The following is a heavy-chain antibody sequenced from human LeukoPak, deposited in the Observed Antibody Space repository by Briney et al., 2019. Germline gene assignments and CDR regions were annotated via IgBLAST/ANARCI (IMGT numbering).Heavy chain of an antibody. CDR1: GFTFSTFW. CDR3: AREKVAAASAFEL. Sequence: GGSLRLSCAASGFTFSTFWMSWVRQAPGKGLERVAQIKEDGGRIYYLDSVKGRFTISRDNAKNTLYLQMNSLRADDTAVYYCAREKVAAASAFELWGQGTMVTVSS. V-gene: IGHV3-7*01. CDR2: IKEDGGRI. J-gene: IGHJ3*01. D-gene: IGHD6-13*01.